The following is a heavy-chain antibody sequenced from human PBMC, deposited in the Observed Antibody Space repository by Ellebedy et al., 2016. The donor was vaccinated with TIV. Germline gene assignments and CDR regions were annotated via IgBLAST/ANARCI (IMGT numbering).Heavy chain of an antibody. V-gene: IGHV3-21*01. CDR3: ARIFGYCNSLSCSCSDY. Sequence: PGGSLRLSCEVSGFTFSNYTMNWVRQAPGKGLEWVSSISGGSSYIYYADSVQGRFTISRDNAKNSLYLQMNSLRAEDTAVYYCARIFGYCNSLSCSCSDYWGQGTLVTVSS. J-gene: IGHJ4*02. CDR1: GFTFSNYT. CDR2: ISGGSSYI. D-gene: IGHD2-2*03.